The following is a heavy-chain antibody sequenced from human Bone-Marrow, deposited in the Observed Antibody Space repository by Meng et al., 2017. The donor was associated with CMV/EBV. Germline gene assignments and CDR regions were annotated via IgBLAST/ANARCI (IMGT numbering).Heavy chain of an antibody. CDR2: ISISASYI. J-gene: IGHJ2*01. CDR1: GFTFSDYT. Sequence: GESLKISCTASGFTFSDYTMSWVRQAPGRGLEWVSSISISASYIYFADSVTGRFTISRDNAKDSLFLQMDSLRTDDTAVYYCASGSNWGYCRSISCYRAWHFDLWGRGTLVTVSS. D-gene: IGHD2-2*02. CDR3: ASGSNWGYCRSISCYRAWHFDL. V-gene: IGHV3-21*01.